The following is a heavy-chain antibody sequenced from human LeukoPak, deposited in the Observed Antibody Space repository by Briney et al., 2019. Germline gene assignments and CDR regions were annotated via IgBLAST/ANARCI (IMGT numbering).Heavy chain of an antibody. Sequence: SVKVSCKASGGTCSSYAISWVRQAPGQGLEWMGGIIPIFGTANYAQKFQGRVTITADESTSTAYMELSSLRSEDTAVYYCARGRAYCSSTSCYGGDWFDPWGQGTLVTVSS. CDR3: ARGRAYCSSTSCYGGDWFDP. CDR2: IIPIFGTA. J-gene: IGHJ5*02. CDR1: GGTCSSYA. V-gene: IGHV1-69*13. D-gene: IGHD2-2*01.